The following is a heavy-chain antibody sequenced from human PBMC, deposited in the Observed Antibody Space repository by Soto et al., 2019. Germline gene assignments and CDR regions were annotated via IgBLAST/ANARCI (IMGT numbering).Heavy chain of an antibody. CDR1: GFTFSSYS. Sequence: EVQLVESGGGLVQPGGSLRLSCAASGFTFSSYSMNWVRQAPGKGLEWVSYISSSSSTIDYADSVKGRFTISRDNAKNSLYLQMNSLRAEDTAVYYCAREFNRQLRRNYFDYWGQGTLVTVSS. CDR2: ISSSSSTI. CDR3: AREFNRQLRRNYFDY. V-gene: IGHV3-48*01. J-gene: IGHJ4*02. D-gene: IGHD5-12*01.